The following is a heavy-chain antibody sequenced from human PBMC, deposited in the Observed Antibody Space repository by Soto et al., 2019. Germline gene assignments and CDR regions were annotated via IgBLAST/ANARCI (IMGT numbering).Heavy chain of an antibody. CDR3: ATTPQDPSFDY. J-gene: IGHJ4*02. CDR2: INHSGST. D-gene: IGHD4-17*01. CDR1: DPSFTGYY. V-gene: IGHV4-34*01. Sequence: PAETQYLTCPVHDPSFTGYYCSYLRQPPGKGLEWIGEINHSGSTNYNPSLKSRVTISVDTSKNQFSLKLSSVTAADTAVYYCATTPQDPSFDYWGQGTLVTVSS.